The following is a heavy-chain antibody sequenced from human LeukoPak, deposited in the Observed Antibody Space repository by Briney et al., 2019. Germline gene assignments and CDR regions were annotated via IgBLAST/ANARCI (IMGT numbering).Heavy chain of an antibody. CDR1: GDSLRGYI. D-gene: IGHD5-24*01. CDR3: VRADGRDGYRGLVDY. Sequence: PSETLSLTCAVYGDSLRGYIWSWGRQPPGKGEEWVGEINKSGRTNNDAPRKSQVTMSVDTSTNQFSLKLNSVTAADAAVYYCVRADGRDGYRGLVDYWGQGTLVTVSA. J-gene: IGHJ4*02. V-gene: IGHV4-34*01. CDR2: INKSGRT.